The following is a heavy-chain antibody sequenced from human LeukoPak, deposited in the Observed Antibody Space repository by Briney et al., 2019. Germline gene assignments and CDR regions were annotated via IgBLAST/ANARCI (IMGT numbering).Heavy chain of an antibody. CDR2: IYYSGDT. CDR1: WFSLRNYY. D-gene: IGHD6-19*01. J-gene: IGHJ4*02. Sequence: ETLSLNCAFSWFSLRNYYLGLIRPPPRRGPEWIGNIYYSGDTNYNPSLKSRVTISIDTSKNQFSLKLSSVTAADTAVYYCARATRGYSSGPIDCWGQGTLVTVSS. CDR3: ARATRGYSSGPIDC. V-gene: IGHV4-59*01.